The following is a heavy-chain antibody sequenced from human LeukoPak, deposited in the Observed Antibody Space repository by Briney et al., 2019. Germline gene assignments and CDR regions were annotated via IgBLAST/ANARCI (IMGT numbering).Heavy chain of an antibody. Sequence: SETLSLTCAVYGGSFSGYYWNWIRQPPGKGLEWIGEINHSGRTNYNPFLKSRVTISVDTSKKQFSLKLCSVTAADTAVYYCARGVDYYGVWGQGTLVTVSS. CDR1: GGSFSGYY. D-gene: IGHD3-10*01. V-gene: IGHV4-34*01. J-gene: IGHJ4*02. CDR2: INHSGRT. CDR3: ARGVDYYGV.